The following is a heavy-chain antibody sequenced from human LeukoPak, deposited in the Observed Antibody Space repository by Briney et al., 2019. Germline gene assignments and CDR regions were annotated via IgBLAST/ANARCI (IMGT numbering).Heavy chain of an antibody. V-gene: IGHV3-30*02. CDR2: IRYDGSNK. CDR1: GFTFSSYG. D-gene: IGHD1-26*01. J-gene: IGHJ4*02. Sequence: GGSLRLSCAASGFTFSSYGMHWVRQAPGKGLEWVAFIRYDGSNKYYADSVKGRFTISRDNSKNTLYLQMNSLRAEDTAVYYCAKDGTPYSGSYSPCDYWGQGTLVTVSS. CDR3: AKDGTPYSGSYSPCDY.